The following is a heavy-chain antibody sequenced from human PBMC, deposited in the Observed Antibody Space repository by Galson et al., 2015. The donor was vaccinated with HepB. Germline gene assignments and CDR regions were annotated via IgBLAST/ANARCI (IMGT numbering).Heavy chain of an antibody. CDR1: GYTFTGYY. J-gene: IGHJ4*02. D-gene: IGHD2-2*01. CDR3: ARDHSRHLASSSTSCYDY. V-gene: IGHV1-2*06. Sequence: SVKASCKASGYTFTGYYMHWVRQAPGQGLEWMGRINPNSGGTNYAQKFQGRVTMTRDTSISTAYMELSRLRSDDTAVYYCARDHSRHLASSSTSCYDYWGQGTLVTVSS. CDR2: INPNSGGT.